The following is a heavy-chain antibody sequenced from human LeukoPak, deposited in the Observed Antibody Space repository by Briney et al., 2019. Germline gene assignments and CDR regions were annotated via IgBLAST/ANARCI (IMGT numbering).Heavy chain of an antibody. J-gene: IGHJ6*04. CDR3: AELGITMIGGV. D-gene: IGHD3-10*02. V-gene: IGHV3-7*01. CDR2: IKQHGSEK. CDR1: GFTFSNYW. Sequence: GGSLRLSCAVSGFTFSNYWMTWVRQAPGKGLEWVANIKQHGSEKYYVDSVKGRFTISRDNAKNSLYLQMNSLRAEDTAVYYCAELGITMIGGVWGKGTTVTISS.